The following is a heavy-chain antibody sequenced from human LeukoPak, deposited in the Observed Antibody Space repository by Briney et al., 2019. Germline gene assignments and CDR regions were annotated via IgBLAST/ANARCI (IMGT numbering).Heavy chain of an antibody. CDR1: GFTFSTYS. D-gene: IGHD5-18*01. CDR2: ISGSSSSI. J-gene: IGHJ4*02. V-gene: IGHV3-23*01. CDR3: AKGSALGYRVPGY. Sequence: GGSLRLSCAASGFTFSTYSMNWVRQAPGKGLEWVAKISGSSSSIHYADSVKGRFTISRDNSKNTLYLQMNSLRAEDTAVYYCAKGSALGYRVPGYWGQGTLVTVSS.